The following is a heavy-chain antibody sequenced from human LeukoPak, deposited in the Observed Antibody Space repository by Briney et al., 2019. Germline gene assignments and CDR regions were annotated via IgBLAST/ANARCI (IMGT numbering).Heavy chain of an antibody. CDR3: ATPSGSYREAFDI. CDR2: ISGSGGST. J-gene: IGHJ3*02. V-gene: IGHV3-23*01. CDR1: GFTFSNYA. D-gene: IGHD1-26*01. Sequence: GGSLRLSCAASGFTFSNYAMSWVRQAPGEGLEWVSTISGSGGSTSYADFVKGRFTISRDNSNNTLYLQMNSLRAEDTAVYYCATPSGSYREAFDIWGQGTMVTVSS.